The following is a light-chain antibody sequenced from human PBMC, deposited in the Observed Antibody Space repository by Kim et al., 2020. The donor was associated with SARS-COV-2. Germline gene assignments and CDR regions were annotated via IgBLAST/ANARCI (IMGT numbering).Light chain of an antibody. CDR3: AAWDDSLSVLL. CDR1: SSNIGTNY. CDR2: RNN. Sequence: ELTQPPSASGTPGQRVTISCSGSSSNIGTNYVYWYQQLPGTAPKLLIYRNNQRPSGVPDRFSGSKSGTSASLAISGLRSEDEADYYCAAWDDSLSVLLFGGGTQLTVL. J-gene: IGLJ2*01. V-gene: IGLV1-47*01.